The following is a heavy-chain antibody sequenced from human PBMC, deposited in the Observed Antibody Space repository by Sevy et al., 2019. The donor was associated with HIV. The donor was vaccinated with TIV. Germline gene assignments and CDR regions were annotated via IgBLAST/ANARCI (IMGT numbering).Heavy chain of an antibody. V-gene: IGHV4-59*01. CDR1: GGSISNYC. Sequence: SETLSLTCTVSGGSISNYCWNWIRQSPGKGLEWIGNVYYTGSTNYNPSLKSRVSISVDTSENRFSLRLSSVTAADTAGYYCARTKEGSGYTNWLDHWGQGSLVTVSS. CDR2: VYYTGST. D-gene: IGHD3-22*01. J-gene: IGHJ5*02. CDR3: ARTKEGSGYTNWLDH.